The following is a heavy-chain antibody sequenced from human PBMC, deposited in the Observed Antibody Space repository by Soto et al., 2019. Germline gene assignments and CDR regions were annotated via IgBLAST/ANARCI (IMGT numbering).Heavy chain of an antibody. Sequence: GGSLRLSCAASGFTFSSYGMHWVRQAPGKGLEWVAVISYDGSNKYYADSVKGRFTISRDNSKNTLYLQMNSLRAEDTAVYYCARGEDCSGGSCYSPGLDFDYWGQGTLVTVSS. V-gene: IGHV3-30*03. CDR1: GFTFSSYG. CDR2: ISYDGSNK. D-gene: IGHD2-15*01. CDR3: ARGEDCSGGSCYSPGLDFDY. J-gene: IGHJ4*02.